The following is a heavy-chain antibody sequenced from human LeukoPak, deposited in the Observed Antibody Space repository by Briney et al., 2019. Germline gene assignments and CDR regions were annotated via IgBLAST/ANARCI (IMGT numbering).Heavy chain of an antibody. CDR2: INHSGST. V-gene: IGHV4-34*01. Sequence: SETLSLTCAVYGGSFSGYYWSWIRQPPGKGLEWIGEINHSGSTNYNPSLKSRVTISVDTSKNQFSLKLSSVTAADTAVYYCASTLKQYFDYWGQGTLVTVSS. CDR1: GGSFSGYY. CDR3: ASTLKQYFDY. J-gene: IGHJ4*02.